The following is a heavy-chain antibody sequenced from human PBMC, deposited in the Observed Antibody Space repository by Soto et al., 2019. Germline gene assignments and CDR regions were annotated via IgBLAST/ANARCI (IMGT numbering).Heavy chain of an antibody. CDR1: GGSFSGYY. CDR3: ARGPHIVATIKNWFDP. Sequence: QVQLQQWGAGLLKPSETLSLTCAVYGGSFSGYYWSWIRQPPGKGLEWTGEINHSGSTNYNPSLKSRVTIPVDTSKNQFSLKLSSVTAADTAVYYCARGPHIVATIKNWFDPWGQGTLVTVSS. V-gene: IGHV4-34*01. J-gene: IGHJ5*02. D-gene: IGHD5-12*01. CDR2: INHSGST.